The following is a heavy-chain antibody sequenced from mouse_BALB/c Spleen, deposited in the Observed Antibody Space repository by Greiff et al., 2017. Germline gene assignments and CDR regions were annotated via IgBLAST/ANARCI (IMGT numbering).Heavy chain of an antibody. CDR2: IWAGGST. CDR1: GFSLTSYG. CDR3: ARDGGKPWYFDV. V-gene: IGHV2-9*02. D-gene: IGHD2-1*01. Sequence: VMLVESGPGLVAPSQSLSITCTVSGFSLTSYGVHWVRQPPGKGLEWLGVIWAGGSTNYNSALMSRLSISKDNSKSQVFLKMNSLQTDDTAMYYCARDGGKPWYFDVWGAGTTVTVSS. J-gene: IGHJ1*01.